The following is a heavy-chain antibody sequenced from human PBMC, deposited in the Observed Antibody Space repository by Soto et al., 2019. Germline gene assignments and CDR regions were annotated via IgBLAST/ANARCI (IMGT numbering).Heavy chain of an antibody. J-gene: IGHJ6*02. CDR1: GFTFSSYA. CDR2: ISGSGGST. CDR3: AKTVYTRPYYYYGMEA. Sequence: GGSLRLSCAASGFTFSSYAMSWVRQAPGKGLEWVSAISGSGGSTYYADSVKGRFTISRDNSKNALYLQMNSLRAEDTVVYYCAKTVYTRPYYYYGMEAGGQGTTFTVPS. D-gene: IGHD1-20*01. V-gene: IGHV3-23*01.